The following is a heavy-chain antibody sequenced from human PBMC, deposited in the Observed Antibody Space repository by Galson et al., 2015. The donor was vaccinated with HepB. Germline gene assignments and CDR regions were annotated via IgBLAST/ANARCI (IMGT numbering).Heavy chain of an antibody. CDR3: ARDHEHIVVVPAAKSPLYYYYYYMDV. CDR1: GFTFSSYW. CDR2: INSDGSST. Sequence: SLRLSCAASGFTFSSYWMHWVRQAPGKGLVWVSRINSDGSSTSYADSVKGRFTISRDNAKNTLYLQMNSLRAEDTAVYYCARDHEHIVVVPAAKSPLYYYYYYMDVWGKGTTVTVSS. J-gene: IGHJ6*03. V-gene: IGHV3-74*01. D-gene: IGHD2-2*01.